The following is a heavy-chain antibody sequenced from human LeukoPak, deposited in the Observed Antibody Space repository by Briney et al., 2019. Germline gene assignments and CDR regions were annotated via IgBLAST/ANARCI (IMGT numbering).Heavy chain of an antibody. Sequence: ASVKVSCKASGGTFSSYAISWVRQAPGQGLEWMGGIIPIFGTANYAQKFQGRVTMTGDTSTSTVYMELSSLRSEDTAVYYCANSARSSSGHRDYYYYYGMDVWGQGTTVTVSS. CDR1: GGTFSSYA. J-gene: IGHJ6*02. D-gene: IGHD6-19*01. V-gene: IGHV1-69*06. CDR3: ANSARSSSGHRDYYYYYGMDV. CDR2: IIPIFGTA.